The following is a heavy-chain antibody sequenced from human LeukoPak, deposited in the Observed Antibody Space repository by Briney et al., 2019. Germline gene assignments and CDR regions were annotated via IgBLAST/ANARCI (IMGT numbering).Heavy chain of an antibody. CDR3: ARRDGYKSALDY. Sequence: ASVKVSCKASGGTFSSYAISWVRQAPGQGLEWMGGIIPIFGTANYAQKFQGRVTITADESTSTAYMELSSLRSEDTAVYYCARRDGYKSALDYWGQGTLVTVSS. J-gene: IGHJ4*02. D-gene: IGHD5-24*01. CDR1: GGTFSSYA. CDR2: IIPIFGTA. V-gene: IGHV1-69*01.